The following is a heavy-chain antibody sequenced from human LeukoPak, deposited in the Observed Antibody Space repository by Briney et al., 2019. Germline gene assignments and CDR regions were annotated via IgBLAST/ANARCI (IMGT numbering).Heavy chain of an antibody. CDR2: MNPDSGDT. V-gene: IGHV1-8*01. J-gene: IGHJ4*02. Sequence: GASVKVSCKTSGYTFTTYDMAWVRQATGQGLEWMGWMNPDSGDTGYAQKFQGRVTMTRDTSISTAYMELSSLGSEDTAIYYCARGLGDYNTDWFPVSGYWGQGTLVVVSS. CDR1: GYTFTTYD. D-gene: IGHD3-9*01. CDR3: ARGLGDYNTDWFPVSGY.